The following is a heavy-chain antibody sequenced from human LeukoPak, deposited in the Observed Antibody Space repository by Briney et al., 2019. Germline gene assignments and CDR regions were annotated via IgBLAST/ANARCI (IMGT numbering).Heavy chain of an antibody. CDR1: GFTFSSYG. J-gene: IGHJ3*02. CDR3: ARDGGSSGYHDALDI. D-gene: IGHD3-22*01. Sequence: GGSLRLSCAASGFTFSSYGMHWVRQAPGRGLEWVALIWYDGRNKYYADSVKGRFTISRDNSKNTLYLQLNSLRDEDTAVYYCARDGGSSGYHDALDIWGQGTMVTVSA. V-gene: IGHV3-33*01. CDR2: IWYDGRNK.